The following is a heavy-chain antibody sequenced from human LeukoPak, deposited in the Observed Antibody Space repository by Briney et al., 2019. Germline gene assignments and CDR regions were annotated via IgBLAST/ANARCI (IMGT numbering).Heavy chain of an antibody. CDR1: GDSIDPYS. Sequence: SETLSFTCTISGDSIDPYSWSWIRQPPGKGLKWIGYISHIGTIKYNNSLMSLVFMGLDTTNNEFSLSLRSVTATDTALYFCARHQGSTVFNYWGRGVPVIVSS. V-gene: IGHV4-59*08. CDR3: ARHQGSTVFNY. CDR2: ISHIGTI. J-gene: IGHJ1*01. D-gene: IGHD5/OR15-5a*01.